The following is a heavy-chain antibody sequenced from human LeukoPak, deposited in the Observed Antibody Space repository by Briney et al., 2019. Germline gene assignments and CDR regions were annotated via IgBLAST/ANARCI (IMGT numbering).Heavy chain of an antibody. D-gene: IGHD5-18*01. CDR2: INHSGST. CDR3: ARHVGGDTASHSLDDY. Sequence: SETLSLTCAVYGGSFSGYYWSWIRQPPGKGLEWIGEINHSGSTNYNPSLKSRVTISVDTSKNQFSLKLSSVTAADTAVYYCARHVGGDTASHSLDDYWGQGTLVTVSS. V-gene: IGHV4-34*01. J-gene: IGHJ4*02. CDR1: GGSFSGYY.